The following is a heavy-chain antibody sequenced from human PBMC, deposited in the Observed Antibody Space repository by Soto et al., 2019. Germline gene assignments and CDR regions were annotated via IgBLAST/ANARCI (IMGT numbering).Heavy chain of an antibody. CDR3: GIAPELWDEKVATSPYIYYYGMDV. CDR2: ISRSGSTI. Sequence: QMQLVESGGGLVEPGGSLRLSCEASGFTFSNHYMRWIRQAPGKGLEWVSYISRSGSTIYYADSVRGRFTISRDNSTNSLYLQMDSLRAEDPAMYYCGIAPELWDEKVATSPYIYYYGMDVWGQGTTVTVSS. CDR1: GFTFSNHY. J-gene: IGHJ6*02. D-gene: IGHD3-16*01. V-gene: IGHV3-11*01.